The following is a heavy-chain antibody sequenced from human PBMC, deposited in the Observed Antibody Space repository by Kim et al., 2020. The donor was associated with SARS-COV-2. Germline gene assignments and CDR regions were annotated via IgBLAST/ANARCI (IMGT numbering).Heavy chain of an antibody. CDR3: ARGWAFDI. Sequence: DGKSKAKGDSVKGRCSITRDSAKNTRYVQMNSVRAEDTAVYYCARGWAFDIWGQGTMVTVSS. V-gene: IGHV3-74*01. J-gene: IGHJ3*02. CDR2: DGKSK. D-gene: IGHD2-15*01.